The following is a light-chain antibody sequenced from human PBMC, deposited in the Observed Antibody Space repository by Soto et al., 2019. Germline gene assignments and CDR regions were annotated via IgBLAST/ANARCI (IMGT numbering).Light chain of an antibody. CDR3: QQRNIWPIT. CDR1: QSINYS. V-gene: IGKV3-11*01. Sequence: IVLTQSPATLSLSAGESATLSWGASQSINYSLAWYQQKPGQAPRLLIYDASKRATGIPARFSGSGSGTDFTLTISSLQPEDSAVYYCQQRNIWPITFGQGTRLEIK. CDR2: DAS. J-gene: IGKJ5*01.